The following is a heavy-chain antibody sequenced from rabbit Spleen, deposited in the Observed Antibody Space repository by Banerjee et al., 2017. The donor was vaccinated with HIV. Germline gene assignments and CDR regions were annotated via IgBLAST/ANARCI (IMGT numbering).Heavy chain of an antibody. J-gene: IGHJ2*01. CDR1: GFSFSSNW. V-gene: IGHV1S45*01. CDR3: ARNYVNAFDP. CDR2: IDINDGDT. D-gene: IGHD1-1*01. Sequence: LGESGGGLVKPGGTLTLTCTVSGFSFSSNWICWVRQAPGKGLEWIACIDINDGDTDYANWSKGRFTISKTSSTTVTLQMTSLTAADTATYFCARNYVNAFDPWGPGTLVTVS.